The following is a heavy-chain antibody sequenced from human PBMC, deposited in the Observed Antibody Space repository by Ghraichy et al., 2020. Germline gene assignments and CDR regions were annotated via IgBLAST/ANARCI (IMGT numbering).Heavy chain of an antibody. CDR3: SRARHWNYLTQGTDY. CDR2: INHSGST. J-gene: IGHJ4*02. CDR1: GGSFSGYY. V-gene: IGHV4-34*01. D-gene: IGHD1-7*01. Sequence: SETLSLTCAVYGGSFSGYYWSWIRQRPGKGLEWIGEINHSGSTNYNPSLMIRVTISVDTSKNQISLNLSSVTASDTAVYYCSRARHWNYLTQGTDYWGQGTPVTVSS.